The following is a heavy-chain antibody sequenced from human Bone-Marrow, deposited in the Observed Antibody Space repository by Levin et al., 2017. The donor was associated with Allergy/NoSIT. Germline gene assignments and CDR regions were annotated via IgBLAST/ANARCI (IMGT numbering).Heavy chain of an antibody. CDR1: GYSFTSYW. V-gene: IGHV5-51*01. CDR2: IYPGDSDT. CDR3: ARLGGRDGYRGWFDP. J-gene: IGHJ5*02. D-gene: IGHD5-24*01. Sequence: PGGSLRLSCKGSGYSFTSYWIGWVRQMPGKGLEWMGIIYPGDSDTRYSPSFQGQVTISADKSISTAYLQWSSLKASDTAMYYCARLGGRDGYRGWFDPWGQGTLVTVSS.